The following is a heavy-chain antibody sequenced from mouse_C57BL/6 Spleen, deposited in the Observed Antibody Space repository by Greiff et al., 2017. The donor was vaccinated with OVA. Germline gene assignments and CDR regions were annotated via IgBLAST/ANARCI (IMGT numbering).Heavy chain of an antibody. J-gene: IGHJ3*01. CDR3: ASDYAWFAY. D-gene: IGHD2-4*01. V-gene: IGHV5-17*01. CDR2: ISSGSSTI. CDR1: GFTFSDYG. Sequence: EVKVEESGGGLVKPGGSLKLSCAASGFTFSDYGMHWVRQAPEKGLEWVAYISSGSSTIYYADTVKGRFTISRDNAKNTLFLQMTSLRSEDTAMYYCASDYAWFAYWGQGTLVTVSA.